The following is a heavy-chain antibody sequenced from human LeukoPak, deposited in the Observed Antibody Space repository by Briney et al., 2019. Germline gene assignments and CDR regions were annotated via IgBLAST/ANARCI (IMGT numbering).Heavy chain of an antibody. V-gene: IGHV3-48*03. CDR2: ISSSGSTI. J-gene: IGHJ6*03. Sequence: PGGSLRLSCAASGFSISSYEMSWVRQAPGKGLEWVSHISSSGSTIWYADSVKGRFTISRDNAKNSLYLQMNSLRAEDTAVYYCARVELAPYYYYMDVWGKGTTVTVSS. CDR1: GFSISSYE. D-gene: IGHD1-7*01. CDR3: ARVELAPYYYYMDV.